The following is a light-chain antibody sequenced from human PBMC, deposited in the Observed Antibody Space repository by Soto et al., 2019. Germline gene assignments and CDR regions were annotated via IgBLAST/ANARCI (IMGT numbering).Light chain of an antibody. J-gene: IGLJ1*01. CDR1: STNIGAGYG. V-gene: IGLV1-40*01. CDR3: CSYAGSYPPYV. Sequence: QSVLTQPPSVSGAPGQRVSISCTGSSTNIGAGYGVHWYQQRPGTAPKLLIVGNTIRPSGVPDRFSGSKSGNTASLTISGLQAEDEADYYCCSYAGSYPPYVFGTGTKVTVL. CDR2: GNT.